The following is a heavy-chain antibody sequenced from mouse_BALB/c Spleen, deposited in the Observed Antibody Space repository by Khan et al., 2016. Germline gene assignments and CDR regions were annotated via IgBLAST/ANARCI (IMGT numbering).Heavy chain of an antibody. CDR2: IRNKANGYTI. J-gene: IGHJ4*01. CDR3: GRLMHYYAMDY. V-gene: IGHV7-3*02. Sequence: EVELVESGGGLVQPGGSLRLSCATSGFTFTDYYMSWVRQPPGKALEWLGFIRNKANGYTIEYSASVQGRFTISRDNSPSILYLQMNTLRAEYSATYYCGRLMHYYAMDYWGQGTSVTVSS. CDR1: GFTFTDYY.